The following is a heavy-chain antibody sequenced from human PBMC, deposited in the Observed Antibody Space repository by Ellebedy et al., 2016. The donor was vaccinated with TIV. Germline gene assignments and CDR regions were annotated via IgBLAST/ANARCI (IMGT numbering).Heavy chain of an antibody. CDR2: IYYSGST. CDR1: GESFSGYY. Sequence: SETLSLTCAVYGESFSGYYWGWIRQPPGKGLEWIGTIYYSGSTYYNPSLRSRVTISVDTSKNQFSLKLNSVTAADTAVYYCARNVLIFTFDKCYFDLWGRGTLVTVSS. D-gene: IGHD3/OR15-3a*01. CDR3: ARNVLIFTFDKCYFDL. J-gene: IGHJ2*01. V-gene: IGHV4-34*01.